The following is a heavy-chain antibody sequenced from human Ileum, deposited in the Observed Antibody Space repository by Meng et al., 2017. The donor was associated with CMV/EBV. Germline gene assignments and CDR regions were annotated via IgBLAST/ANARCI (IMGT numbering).Heavy chain of an antibody. V-gene: IGHV3-72*01. Sequence: CAASGLTFSDHYMDWVRQAPGKGLEWVGRSRNKANSYTTEYAASVKGRFSISRDDSKKSLFLQMDSLKTEDTAVYYCVRGGELNRFDDWGQGTLVTVSS. CDR3: VRGGELNRFDD. CDR2: SRNKANSYTT. J-gene: IGHJ4*02. D-gene: IGHD1-26*01. CDR1: GLTFSDHY.